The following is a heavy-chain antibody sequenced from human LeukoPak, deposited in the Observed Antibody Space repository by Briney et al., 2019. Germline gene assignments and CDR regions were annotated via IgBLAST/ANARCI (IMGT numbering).Heavy chain of an antibody. CDR1: GLTFSGYY. D-gene: IGHD6-13*01. CDR2: INHSGST. J-gene: IGHJ4*02. Sequence: SETLSLNCAVYGLTFSGYYWSWIRQPPGKGLEWIGEINHSGSTNYNPSLKSRVTISVDTLNSHFSLKISSVTAADTAVYYCARMSAAVDYWGQGTLVTVS. V-gene: IGHV4-34*01. CDR3: ARMSAAVDY.